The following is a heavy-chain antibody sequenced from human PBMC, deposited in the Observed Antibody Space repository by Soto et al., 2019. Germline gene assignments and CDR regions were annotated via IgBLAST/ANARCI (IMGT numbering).Heavy chain of an antibody. CDR3: ALRAEPSMVIYFDY. J-gene: IGHJ4*02. CDR1: GVSISSTDW. V-gene: IGHV4-4*02. CDR2: VYHSGFT. D-gene: IGHD3-10*01. Sequence: SETLSLTCAVSGVSISSTDWWSWVRQPPGKRLEWIGDVYHSGFTTYNPSLRSRVTISVDKSKNHFSLRPSSVTAADTAVYYCALRAEPSMVIYFDYWGKGARVTVP.